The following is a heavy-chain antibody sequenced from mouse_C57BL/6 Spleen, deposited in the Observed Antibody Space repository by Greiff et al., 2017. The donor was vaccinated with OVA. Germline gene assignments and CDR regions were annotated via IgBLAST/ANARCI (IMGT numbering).Heavy chain of an antibody. CDR2: IDPSDSET. J-gene: IGHJ2*01. CDR3: ARWKDEDYDFDY. Sequence: QVQLQQPGAELVRPGSSVKLSCKASGYTFTSYWMHWVKQRPIQGLEWIGNIDPSDSETHYNQTFKNKATLTVDKSSSTAYMQLSSLTSEYSAVYDCARWKDEDYDFDYWGQGTTLTVSS. CDR1: GYTFTSYW. V-gene: IGHV1-52*01. D-gene: IGHD2-4*01.